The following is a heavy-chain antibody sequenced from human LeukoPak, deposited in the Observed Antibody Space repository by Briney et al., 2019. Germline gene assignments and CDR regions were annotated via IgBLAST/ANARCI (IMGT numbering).Heavy chain of an antibody. D-gene: IGHD3-10*01. V-gene: IGHV3-48*02. CDR3: ARVPYGTGSYYPDY. J-gene: IGHJ4*02. CDR2: ISSSSTTI. CDR1: GFTFISYT. Sequence: GGSLRLSCSAPGFTFISYTMHWVRQAPGKGLQSVSYISSSSTTIYSADSVKGRFTISRANAKNSLYLQMNSLRDEDTAVYYCARVPYGTGSYYPDYWGQGTLVTVSS.